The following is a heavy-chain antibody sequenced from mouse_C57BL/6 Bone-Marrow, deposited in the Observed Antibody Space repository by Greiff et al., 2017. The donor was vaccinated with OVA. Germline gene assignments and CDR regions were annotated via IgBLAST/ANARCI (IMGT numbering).Heavy chain of an antibody. CDR1: GYTFTSYW. Sequence: QVQLQQPGAELVKPGASVTLSCKASGYTFTSYWMHWVKQRPGQGLEWIGMIHPNSGSTNYTEKFKSKATLTVDTSSRTVYMQLSSRTSEDSAVYDCRERWGYSDYFDYWGQGTTRTVSS. CDR3: RERWGYSDYFDY. J-gene: IGHJ2*01. D-gene: IGHD3-1*01. V-gene: IGHV1-64*01. CDR2: IHPNSGST.